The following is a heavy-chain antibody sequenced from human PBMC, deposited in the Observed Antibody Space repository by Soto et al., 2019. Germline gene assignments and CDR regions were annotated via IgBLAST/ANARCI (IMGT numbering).Heavy chain of an antibody. V-gene: IGHV4-30-4*08. D-gene: IGHD3-22*01. CDR1: GGSISSGGYY. CDR3: AREAGSLSGYIDY. J-gene: IGHJ4*02. CDR2: IYYSGST. Sequence: SETLSLTCPVSGGSISSGGYYWSWIRQHPGKGLEWIGYIYYSGSTYYNPSLKSRVTISVDTSKNQFSLKLSSVTAADTAVYYCAREAGSLSGYIDYWGQGTLVTVSS.